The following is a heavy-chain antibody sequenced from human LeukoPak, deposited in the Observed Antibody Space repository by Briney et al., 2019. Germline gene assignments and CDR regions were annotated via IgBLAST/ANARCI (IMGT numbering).Heavy chain of an antibody. CDR1: GYSFTAFY. D-gene: IGHD2/OR15-2a*01. CDR3: ARYRCKTTSGCEDTDAFDM. Sequence: GASVKVSCKTSGYSFTAFYIHWVRQAPGQGLEWMGWIHPRRGDTNYAQKFQGRVTMTRDTSISTAYMELSRLRSDDTAVYYCARYRCKTTSGCEDTDAFDMWGQGTMVTVSS. V-gene: IGHV1-2*02. J-gene: IGHJ3*02. CDR2: IHPRRGDT.